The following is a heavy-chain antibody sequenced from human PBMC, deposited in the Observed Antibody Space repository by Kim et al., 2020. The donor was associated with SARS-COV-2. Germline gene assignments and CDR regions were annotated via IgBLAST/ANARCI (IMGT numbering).Heavy chain of an antibody. CDR2: ST. V-gene: IGHV3-53*04. Sequence: STYYADTVKGRFTISRHNSKNTLYLQMNSLRAEDTAVYYCARDAVSYGMDVWGQGTTVTVSS. D-gene: IGHD4-17*01. J-gene: IGHJ6*02. CDR3: ARDAVSYGMDV.